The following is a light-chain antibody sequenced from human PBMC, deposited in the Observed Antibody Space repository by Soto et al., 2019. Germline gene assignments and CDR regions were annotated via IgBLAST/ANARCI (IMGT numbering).Light chain of an antibody. V-gene: IGKV3-20*01. Sequence: EIVLTQSPGTLSLSPGERATLSCRASQNVTSRYLAWYQQKPGQAPRLLIFGAFTRATGIPDRFSCSGSGTDFTLTISRLEPEDFAVYYCQHYGTSHSFGQGTKLE. CDR3: QHYGTSHS. CDR2: GAF. CDR1: QNVTSRY. J-gene: IGKJ2*01.